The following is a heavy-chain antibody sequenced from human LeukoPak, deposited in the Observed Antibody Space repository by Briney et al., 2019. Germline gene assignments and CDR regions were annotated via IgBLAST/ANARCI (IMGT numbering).Heavy chain of an antibody. CDR2: INDDGSNT. J-gene: IGHJ3*02. CDR1: GFTFSSYW. Sequence: PGGSLRLSCAGSGFTFSSYWIHWVHQPPGKGLVWVSRINDDGSNTSYADSVKGRFTISRDNAKNTLYLQMNSLRAEDTAVYYCARAGGTYYGIAFDIWGQGTMVTVSS. D-gene: IGHD1-26*01. CDR3: ARAGGTYYGIAFDI. V-gene: IGHV3-74*01.